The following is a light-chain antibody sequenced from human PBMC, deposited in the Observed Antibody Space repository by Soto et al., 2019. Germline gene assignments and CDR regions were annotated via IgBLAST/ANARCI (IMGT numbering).Light chain of an antibody. Sequence: EIVLTQSPATLSLSPGERATLSCRASQSVGRSLAWYQQKPGQAPRLLIFDVSNRATGIPVRFSGGGSGTDFTPTVNSLEPEDSAIYYCQQRFNWPLTCGGGTKVEIK. CDR1: QSVGRS. CDR2: DVS. V-gene: IGKV3-11*01. J-gene: IGKJ4*01. CDR3: QQRFNWPLT.